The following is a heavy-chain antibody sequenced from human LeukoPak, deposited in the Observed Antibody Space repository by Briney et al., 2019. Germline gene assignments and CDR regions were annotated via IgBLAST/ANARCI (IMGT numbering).Heavy chain of an antibody. CDR3: ARVHSYNYYAEADY. D-gene: IGHD3-22*01. CDR2: IYYSGST. Sequence: SETLCLTCIVSSGSISGYYWSWIRQPPGKGLEWIGYIYYSGSTTYNPSLKSRVTISLDTSKKQFSLKVTSVTAADTAVYYCARVHSYNYYAEADYWGQGTLVTVSS. CDR1: SGSISGYY. V-gene: IGHV4-59*01. J-gene: IGHJ4*02.